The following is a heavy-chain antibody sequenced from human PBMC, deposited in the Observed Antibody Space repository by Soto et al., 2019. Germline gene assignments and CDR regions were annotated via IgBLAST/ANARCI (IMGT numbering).Heavy chain of an antibody. CDR2: IIGIGGST. CDR3: ARGSSGYISSWYYFDY. Sequence: EVQLLESGGGLVQPGGSLRLSCAASGFTFTDYALSWVRQAPGKGLEWDATIIGIGGSTYLADSVKGRLSISRDNYKNTVSLLMNSLRAEDTAVYFCARGSSGYISSWYYFDYWGRGTLVTVSS. V-gene: IGHV3-23*01. D-gene: IGHD6-13*01. J-gene: IGHJ4*02. CDR1: GFTFTDYA.